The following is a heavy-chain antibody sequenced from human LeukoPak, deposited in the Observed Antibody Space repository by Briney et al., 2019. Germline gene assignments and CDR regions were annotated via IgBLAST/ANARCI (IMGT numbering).Heavy chain of an antibody. J-gene: IGHJ4*02. CDR3: AKAPHCPNDVCRYFDY. V-gene: IGHV3-23*01. CDR2: ISASGGGT. Sequence: PGGFLRLSCAASGFTFTTYPMSWVRQAPGKGLEWVSAISASGGGTYYADSVKGRFTISRDNSRSTVFLQMSSLRAEDTAVYYCAKAPHCPNDVCRYFDYWGQGILVTVSS. CDR1: GFTFTTYP. D-gene: IGHD2-8*01.